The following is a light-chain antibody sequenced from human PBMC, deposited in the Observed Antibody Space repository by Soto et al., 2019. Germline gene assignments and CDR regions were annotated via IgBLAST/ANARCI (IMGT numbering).Light chain of an antibody. CDR3: QQYGRSPP. V-gene: IGKV3-20*01. CDR1: QSVSSSY. Sequence: EMVLTQSPGTLSLSPGERATLSCRASQSVSSSYLAWYQQKPGQAPRLLLYGASSRATGIPDRFSGSGSGTDFTLTISRVEREDFAVYYCQQYGRSPPFGQGTRLEIK. CDR2: GAS. J-gene: IGKJ5*01.